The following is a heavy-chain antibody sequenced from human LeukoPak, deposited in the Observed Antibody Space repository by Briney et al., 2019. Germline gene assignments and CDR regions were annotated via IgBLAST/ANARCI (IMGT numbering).Heavy chain of an antibody. CDR1: GFTFSNYA. CDR3: ARDWYDC. CDR2: IGDINIFTGRFT. J-gene: IGHJ5*01. Sequence: GESLRLSCAASGFTFSNYAMIWVRQAPGKGLEWVSVIGDINIFTGRFTYYAESVKGRFTISRDNSQGTVDLQMNNLRVEDTAVYYCARDWYDCWGQGTQVTVSS. V-gene: IGHV3-23*01.